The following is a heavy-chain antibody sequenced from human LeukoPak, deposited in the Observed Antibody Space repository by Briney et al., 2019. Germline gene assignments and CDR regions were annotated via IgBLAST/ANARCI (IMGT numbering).Heavy chain of an antibody. CDR1: GGTFSSYA. D-gene: IGHD6-19*01. Sequence: SVKVSCKASGGTFSSYAISWVRQAPGQGLEWMGGIIPIFGTANYAQKFQGRVTITADESTSTAYMELCSLRSEDTAVYYCARDMSYSSGWSNYYYYYMDVWGKGTTVTVSS. CDR3: ARDMSYSSGWSNYYYYYMDV. V-gene: IGHV1-69*13. CDR2: IIPIFGTA. J-gene: IGHJ6*03.